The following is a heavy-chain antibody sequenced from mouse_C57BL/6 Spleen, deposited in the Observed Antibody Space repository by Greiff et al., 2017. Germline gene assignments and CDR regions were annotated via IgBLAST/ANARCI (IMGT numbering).Heavy chain of an antibody. Sequence: EVKVVESGGGLVQPGGSMKLSCVASGFTFSNYWMNWVRQSPEKGLEWVAQIRLKSDNYATHYAESVKGRFTISRDDSKSSVYLQMNNLRAEDTGIYYCTHTLHLLITTVVATKAMDYWGQGTSVTVSS. CDR1: GFTFSNYW. D-gene: IGHD1-1*01. CDR2: IRLKSDNYAT. V-gene: IGHV6-3*01. CDR3: THTLHLLITTVVATKAMDY. J-gene: IGHJ4*01.